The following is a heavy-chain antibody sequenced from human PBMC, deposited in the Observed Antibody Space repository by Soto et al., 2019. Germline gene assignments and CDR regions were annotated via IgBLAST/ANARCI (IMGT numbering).Heavy chain of an antibody. CDR3: ASEVSSPDGMDV. CDR2: IYYTGNT. CDR1: GDSSVSCSRYY. J-gene: IGHJ6*02. D-gene: IGHD2-15*01. V-gene: IGHV4-39*01. Sequence: SETLSLTCTVSGDSSVSCSRYYWGWVRQHPGKGLEWIGRIYYTGNTFYSPSFRSRLPISVDKSNSQFSLKLRSGTAADTATYYCASEVSSPDGMDVWGQGTTVTVSS.